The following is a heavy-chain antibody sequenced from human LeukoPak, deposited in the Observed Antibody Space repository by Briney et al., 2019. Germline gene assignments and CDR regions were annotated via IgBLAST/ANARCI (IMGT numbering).Heavy chain of an antibody. J-gene: IGHJ3*02. CDR2: IYHSGST. D-gene: IGHD3-10*02. V-gene: IGHV4-30-2*01. CDR3: ARVPVFDFRNAFDI. Sequence: SQTLSLTCAVSGGSISSGGYSWSWIRQPPGKGLEWIGYIYHSGSTYYNPSLKSRVTISVDRSKNQFSLKLSSVTAADTAVYYCARVPVFDFRNAFDIWGQGKMVTVSS. CDR1: GGSISSGGYS.